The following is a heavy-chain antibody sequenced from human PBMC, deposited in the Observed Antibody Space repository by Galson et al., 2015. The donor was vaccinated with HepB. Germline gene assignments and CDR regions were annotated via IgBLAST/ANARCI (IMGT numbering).Heavy chain of an antibody. CDR1: GGSISCSFYY. Sequence: LSLTCSVSGGSISCSFYYWGWIRQPPGKGLEWIGSIYYSGSTYYNPSLRSRVTISIVTSKNQLSLRLSSLTATDTAVYYCVSHGNLGSFDDWGQGTLVTVSS. V-gene: IGHV4-39*01. D-gene: IGHD3-16*01. CDR2: IYYSGST. CDR3: VSHGNLGSFDD. J-gene: IGHJ4*02.